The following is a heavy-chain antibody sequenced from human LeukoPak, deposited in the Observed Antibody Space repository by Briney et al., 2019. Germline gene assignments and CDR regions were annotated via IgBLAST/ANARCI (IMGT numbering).Heavy chain of an antibody. CDR3: ARDQGDYGDYLTPNSTTDY. J-gene: IGHJ4*02. D-gene: IGHD4-17*01. CDR2: IYRSGST. V-gene: IGHV4-38-2*02. CDR1: GYSIGSGYY. Sequence: PSETLSLTCTVSGYSIGSGYYWGWIRQPPGEGLEWIGSIYRSGSTYYNPSLKSRVTISIDTSKNQFSLKLSSATAADTAVYYCARDQGDYGDYLTPNSTTDYWGQGTLVTVSS.